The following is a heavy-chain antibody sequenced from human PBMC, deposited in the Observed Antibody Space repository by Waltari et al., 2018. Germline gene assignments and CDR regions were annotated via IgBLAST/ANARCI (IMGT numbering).Heavy chain of an antibody. Sequence: QVQLVQSGAEVKKPGASVKVSCKASGYTFTSYYMHWVRQAPGQGLEWMGISNPSGGSTSYDQRFQGRGTMTRDTSTSTVYMELSSLRSEDTAVYYCARVIKVRYSSGHFDYWGQGTLVTVSS. CDR1: GYTFTSYY. CDR2: SNPSGGST. V-gene: IGHV1-46*03. CDR3: ARVIKVRYSSGHFDY. D-gene: IGHD6-19*01. J-gene: IGHJ4*02.